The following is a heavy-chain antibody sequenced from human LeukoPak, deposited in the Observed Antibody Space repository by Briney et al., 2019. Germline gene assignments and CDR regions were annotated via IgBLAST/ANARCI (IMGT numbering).Heavy chain of an antibody. V-gene: IGHV4-39*07. J-gene: IGHJ4*02. Sequence: SETLSLTCTVSGGSISSSSYYWGWLRQPPGKGLEWIGSIYYSGSTYYNPSLKSRVTISVDTSKNQFSLKLTSLTAADTAVYYCAKGGKGFPLGLRFDSWGQGTLVSASS. D-gene: IGHD2-21*01. CDR3: AKGGKGFPLGLRFDS. CDR2: IYYSGST. CDR1: GGSISSSSYY.